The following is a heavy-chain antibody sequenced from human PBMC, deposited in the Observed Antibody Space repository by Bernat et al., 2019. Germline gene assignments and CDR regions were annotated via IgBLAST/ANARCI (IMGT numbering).Heavy chain of an antibody. D-gene: IGHD3-3*01. V-gene: IGHV3-21*01. CDR2: ISSSSSYI. Sequence: EVQLVESEGGLVKPGGSLRLSCAASGFTFSSYSMNWVRQAPGKGLEWVSSISSSSSYIYYADSVKGRFTISRDNAKNSLYLQMNSLRAEDTAVYYCARGIWSGYFLDYWGQGTLVTVSS. CDR3: ARGIWSGYFLDY. CDR1: GFTFSSYS. J-gene: IGHJ4*02.